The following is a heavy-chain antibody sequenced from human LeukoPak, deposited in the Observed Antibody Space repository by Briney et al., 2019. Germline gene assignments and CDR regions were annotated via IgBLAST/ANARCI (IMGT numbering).Heavy chain of an antibody. D-gene: IGHD2-2*01. J-gene: IGHJ3*02. V-gene: IGHV3-23*01. CDR1: GFTFSSYA. CDR3: TRIVVVPAAKTGAFDI. Sequence: GGPLRLSCAASGFTFSSYAMSWVRQAPGKGLEWVSAISGSGGSTYYADSVKGRFTISRDNSKNTLYLQMNSLRAEDTAVYYCTRIVVVPAAKTGAFDIWGQGTMVTVSS. CDR2: ISGSGGST.